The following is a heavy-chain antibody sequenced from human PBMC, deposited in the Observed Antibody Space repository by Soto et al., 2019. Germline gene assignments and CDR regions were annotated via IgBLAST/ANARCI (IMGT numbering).Heavy chain of an antibody. CDR2: ISGSGGST. Sequence: EVQLLESGGGLVQPGGSLRLSCAASGFTFSSYAMSWVRQAPGKGLEWVSAISGSGGSTYYADSVKGRFTISRDNSKNTLYLQMNSLRAEDTAVYYCAKVTGQQDYYYYGMDVWGQGTTVTVSS. V-gene: IGHV3-23*01. CDR1: GFTFSSYA. CDR3: AKVTGQQDYYYYGMDV. J-gene: IGHJ6*02. D-gene: IGHD2-21*02.